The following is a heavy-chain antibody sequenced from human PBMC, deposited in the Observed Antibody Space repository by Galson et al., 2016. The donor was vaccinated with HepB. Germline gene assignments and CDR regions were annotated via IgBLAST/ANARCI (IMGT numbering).Heavy chain of an antibody. CDR2: MSAGTGAT. D-gene: IGHD4-17*01. V-gene: IGHV3-23*01. Sequence: SLRLSCAVSGFTFSSNDMSWVRQAPGKGLEWVSVMSAGTGATHYADSVEGRFTISRDNSKDMMYLQMDSLRAEDTAVYYCAKSKGGHRSDYHALDYWGQGTLVTVSS. CDR3: AKSKGGHRSDYHALDY. CDR1: GFTFSSND. J-gene: IGHJ4*02.